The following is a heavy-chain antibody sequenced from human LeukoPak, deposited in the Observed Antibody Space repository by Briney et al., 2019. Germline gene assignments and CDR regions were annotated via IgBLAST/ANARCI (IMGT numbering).Heavy chain of an antibody. Sequence: GGSLRLSCAASGFTFSSYAIQWVRQAPGKGLEWVAVISYDGSNKYYADSVKGRFTISRDNSKNTLYLQMNSLRAEDTAVFYCARGRTGAYDAFDIWGQGTMVIVSS. V-gene: IGHV3-30-3*01. CDR1: GFTFSSYA. D-gene: IGHD1-1*01. J-gene: IGHJ3*02. CDR3: ARGRTGAYDAFDI. CDR2: ISYDGSNK.